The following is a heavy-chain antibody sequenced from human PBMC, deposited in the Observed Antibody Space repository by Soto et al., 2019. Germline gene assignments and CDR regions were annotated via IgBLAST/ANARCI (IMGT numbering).Heavy chain of an antibody. V-gene: IGHV3-30-3*01. J-gene: IGHJ4*02. CDR3: ARARDGYKSYFDY. D-gene: IGHD5-12*01. CDR2: ISYDGSNK. Sequence: GGSLRLSCAASGFTFSSYAMHWVRQAPGKGLEWVAVISYDGSNKYYADSVKGRFTISRDNSKNTLYLQMNSLRAEDTAVYYCARARDGYKSYFDYWGQGTLVTVSS. CDR1: GFTFSSYA.